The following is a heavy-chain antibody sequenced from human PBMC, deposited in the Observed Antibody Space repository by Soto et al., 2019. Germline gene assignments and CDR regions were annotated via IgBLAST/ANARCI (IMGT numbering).Heavy chain of an antibody. Sequence: EVQLVESGGGLDQPGGSLTLSCAASGFTFSSYWMHWVRQAPGKGLVWVSRIKSEGSGTYYADSVKGRLTISRHKAKNTLYLQMNSMRVEETAVYFWARGDRDRYDGNCYLGRHWGQGTLVTVSS. CDR2: IKSEGSGT. V-gene: IGHV3-74*01. CDR1: GFTFSSYW. CDR3: ARGDRDRYDGNCYLGRH. J-gene: IGHJ4*02. D-gene: IGHD2-2*03.